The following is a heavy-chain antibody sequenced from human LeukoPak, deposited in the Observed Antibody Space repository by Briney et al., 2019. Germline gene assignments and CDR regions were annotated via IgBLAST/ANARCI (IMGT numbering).Heavy chain of an antibody. CDR3: AAGTAADY. Sequence: GGSLRLSCVVSGIPFRDFYMNWIRQAPGKGLEWISYISSSSSYTDYAESVKGRFTISRDNAKSALYLQMNDLRVDDTALYYCAAGTAADYWGQGTLVMVSS. CDR2: ISSSSSYT. V-gene: IGHV3-11*03. CDR1: GIPFRDFY. D-gene: IGHD6-13*01. J-gene: IGHJ4*02.